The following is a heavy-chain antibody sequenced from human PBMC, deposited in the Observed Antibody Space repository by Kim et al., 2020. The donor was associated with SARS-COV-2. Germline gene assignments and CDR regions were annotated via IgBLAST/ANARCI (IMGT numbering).Heavy chain of an antibody. CDR2: ISAYNGNT. Sequence: ASVKVSCKASGYTFTSYGISWVRQAPGQGLEWMGWISAYNGNTNYAQKLQGRVTMTTDTSTSTAYMELRSLRSDDTAVYYCARDARYCSSTSCYVVPYYYYYYGMDVWGQGTTVTVSS. CDR1: GYTFTSYG. D-gene: IGHD2-2*01. J-gene: IGHJ6*02. CDR3: ARDARYCSSTSCYVVPYYYYYYGMDV. V-gene: IGHV1-18*01.